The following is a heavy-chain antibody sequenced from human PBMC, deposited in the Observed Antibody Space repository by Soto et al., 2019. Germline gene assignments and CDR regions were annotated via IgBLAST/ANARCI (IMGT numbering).Heavy chain of an antibody. Sequence: SETLSLTCTVSGGSLSTSSYYWGWLRQPPGKGLEWIGTIYYSGSTYYNPSLKSRVTISVDTSKNQFSLKLSSVTAADTAVYYCARLDYYDKSGFDYWGQGTLVTVSS. V-gene: IGHV4-39*01. D-gene: IGHD3-22*01. CDR1: GGSLSTSSYY. J-gene: IGHJ4*02. CDR2: IYYSGST. CDR3: ARLDYYDKSGFDY.